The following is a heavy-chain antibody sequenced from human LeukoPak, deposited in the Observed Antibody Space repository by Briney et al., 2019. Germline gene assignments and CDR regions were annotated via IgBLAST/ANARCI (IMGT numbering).Heavy chain of an antibody. J-gene: IGHJ3*02. CDR3: ASNYASGNGAFDI. D-gene: IGHD3-10*01. Sequence: GGSLRLSCAASGFIVTTNYMSWVRQAPGKGLEWVSVMYAGGSPHYVDSVKGRFTISRDKSKNTLYLQMDSLKAEDTAVYYCASNYASGNGAFDIWGQGTGVTVSS. CDR2: MYAGGSP. CDR1: GFIVTTNY. V-gene: IGHV3-66*01.